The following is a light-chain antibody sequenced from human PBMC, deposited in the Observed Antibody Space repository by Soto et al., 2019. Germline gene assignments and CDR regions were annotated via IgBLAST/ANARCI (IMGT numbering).Light chain of an antibody. J-gene: IGKJ3*01. CDR2: AES. CDR3: LEYYSAPFT. CDR1: QGISNY. V-gene: IGKV1-27*01. Sequence: DIQMTQSPSSLSASVGDRVTITCRASQGISNYLTWYQQKPGKVPKLLIYAESTLQSGVPARFSGRASGTDFTLNSSSLEPEEVATYYCLEYYSAPFTFGPGTKVDI.